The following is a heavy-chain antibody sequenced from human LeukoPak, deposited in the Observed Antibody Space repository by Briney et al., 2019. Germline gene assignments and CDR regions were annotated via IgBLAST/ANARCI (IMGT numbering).Heavy chain of an antibody. J-gene: IGHJ4*02. Sequence: SETLSLTCTVSGGSISSSSYYWGWIRQPPGKGLEWIGSIYYSGSTYYNPSLKSRVTISVDTSKNQFSLKLSSVTAADTAVYYCARDLRFGGYWGQGTLVTVSS. D-gene: IGHD3-16*01. CDR2: IYYSGST. V-gene: IGHV4-39*07. CDR3: ARDLRFGGY. CDR1: GGSISSSSYY.